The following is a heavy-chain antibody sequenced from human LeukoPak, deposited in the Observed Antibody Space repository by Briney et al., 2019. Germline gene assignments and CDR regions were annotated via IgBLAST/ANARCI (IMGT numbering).Heavy chain of an antibody. CDR2: IHSRGNT. CDR1: GVSISSGSNY. CDR3: ARSDGYGLVGI. D-gene: IGHD3-10*01. Sequence: SETLSLTCSDSGVSISSGSNYWGWMRQPPGKTLEWIGSIHSRGNTYYNPSLKSRVIILIDTAKNHFSLNLSSVTAADTAVYYCARSDGYGLVGIWGQGTTVTVSS. V-gene: IGHV4-39*07. J-gene: IGHJ3*02.